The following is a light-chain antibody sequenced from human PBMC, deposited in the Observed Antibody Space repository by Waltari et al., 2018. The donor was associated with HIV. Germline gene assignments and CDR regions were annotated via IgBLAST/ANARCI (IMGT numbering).Light chain of an antibody. V-gene: IGKV3-15*01. CDR3: QHYDNWSRT. CDR1: QNVGNN. Sequence: EVVVTQTPAALPVFPGKDGTLSCTTSQNVGNNVAWYQKKPGQGPRLLIYGASTRATGVPGKFGGSGSGTEFNFTIASLQAEDSAVYYCQHYDNWSRTFGPGTTVEI. CDR2: GAS. J-gene: IGKJ1*01.